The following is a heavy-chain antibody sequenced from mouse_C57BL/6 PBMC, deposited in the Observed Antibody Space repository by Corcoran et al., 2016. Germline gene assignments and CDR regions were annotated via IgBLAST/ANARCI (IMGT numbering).Heavy chain of an antibody. CDR3: ARRGLLLRSLMDY. V-gene: IGHV1-26*01. Sequence: EVQLQQSGPELVKPGASVKISCKASGYTFTDYYMNWVKQSHGKSLEWIGDINPNNGGTSYNQKFKGKATLTVDKSSSTAYMELRSLTSEDSAVYYCARRGLLLRSLMDYWGQGTSVTVSS. J-gene: IGHJ4*01. CDR1: GYTFTDYY. D-gene: IGHD1-1*01. CDR2: INPNNGGT.